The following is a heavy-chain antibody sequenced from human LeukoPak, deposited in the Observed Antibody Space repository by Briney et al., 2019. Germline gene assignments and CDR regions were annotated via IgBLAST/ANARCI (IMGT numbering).Heavy chain of an antibody. V-gene: IGHV4-59*01. CDR3: ARHIVVVPAAINDNWLDP. CDR2: IYYSGST. D-gene: IGHD2-2*01. J-gene: IGHJ5*02. CDR1: GGSISSYY. Sequence: SETLSLTCTVSGGSISSYYWSWIRQPPGKGLEWIGYIYYSGSTNYNPSLKSRVTISVGTSKNQFSLKLSSVTAADTAVYYCARHIVVVPAAINDNWLDPWGQGTLVTVSS.